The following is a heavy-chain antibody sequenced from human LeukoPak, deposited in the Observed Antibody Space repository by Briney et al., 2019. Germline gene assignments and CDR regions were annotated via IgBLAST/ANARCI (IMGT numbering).Heavy chain of an antibody. CDR1: GGSISSGGYY. V-gene: IGHV4-31*03. Sequence: SQTLSLTCTVSGGSISSGGYYWSWIRQHPGKGLEWIGYIYYSGGTYYNPSLKSRVTISVDTSKNQFSLKLSSVTAADTAVYYCAIAAAGGHWFDPWGQGTLVTVSS. CDR3: AIAAAGGHWFDP. J-gene: IGHJ5*02. CDR2: IYYSGGT. D-gene: IGHD6-13*01.